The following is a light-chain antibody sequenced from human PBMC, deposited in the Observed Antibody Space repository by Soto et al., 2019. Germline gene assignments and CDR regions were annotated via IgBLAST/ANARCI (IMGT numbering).Light chain of an antibody. CDR1: QSIQPF. Sequence: DIQLTQFPSTLSASVGDAVTITCRASQSIQPFLAWYQQKPGKAPKLLIYLAFRLENGVPSRFSDSGSGTECETEFNLTISNLLPDEFAISYCYHYHRHSFYTFGQGTKLEVK. CDR2: LAF. J-gene: IGKJ2*01. CDR3: YHYHRHSFYT. V-gene: IGKV1-5*03.